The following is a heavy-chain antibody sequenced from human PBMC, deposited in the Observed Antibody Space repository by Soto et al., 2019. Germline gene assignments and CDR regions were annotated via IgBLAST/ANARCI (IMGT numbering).Heavy chain of an antibody. V-gene: IGHV3-11*01. J-gene: IGHJ6*03. Sequence: QVQLVESGGGLVKPGGSLRLSCAASGFTFSDYYMSWIRQAPGKGLEGGASISSSGSTIYYADSVKRRFTISRDNANNSLYLQMNSLRAEDTAVYYCARGRMGVILHYMDVVGKGTTVTVSS. CDR2: ISSSGSTI. CDR1: GFTFSDYY. CDR3: ARGRMGVILHYMDV. D-gene: IGHD3-10*01.